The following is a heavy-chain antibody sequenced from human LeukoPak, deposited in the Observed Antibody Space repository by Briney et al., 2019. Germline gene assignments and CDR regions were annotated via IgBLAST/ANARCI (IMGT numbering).Heavy chain of an antibody. V-gene: IGHV3-21*01. CDR1: GFTLSSYS. J-gene: IGHJ3*02. Sequence: GGSLRLSCAASGFTLSSYSMNWVRQAPGKGLEWFSSISSSSSYIYYADSVKGRFTISRDNAKNSLYLQMNSLRAEDTAVYYCARIYCSSTSCYFGGAFDIWGQGTKVTVSS. D-gene: IGHD2-2*01. CDR2: ISSSSSYI. CDR3: ARIYCSSTSCYFGGAFDI.